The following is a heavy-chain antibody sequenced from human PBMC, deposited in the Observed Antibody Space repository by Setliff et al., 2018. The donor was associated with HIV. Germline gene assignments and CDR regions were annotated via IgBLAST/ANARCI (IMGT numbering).Heavy chain of an antibody. D-gene: IGHD2-15*01. CDR1: GASITSHY. CDR2: VYYTGST. J-gene: IGHJ4*02. V-gene: IGHV4-59*04. Sequence: SETLSLTCTVSGASITSHYWSWIRQSPGRELEWLGIVYYTGSTNYNPSLKSRVAMSVDTSRNQFSLKLTSVTAADTAVYYCARRPIKGYGPFDSWGPGTLVTVSS. CDR3: ARRPIKGYGPFDS.